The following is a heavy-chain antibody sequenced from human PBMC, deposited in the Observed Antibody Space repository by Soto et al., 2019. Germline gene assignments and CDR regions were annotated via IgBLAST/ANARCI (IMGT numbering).Heavy chain of an antibody. Sequence: ASVKVSCKASGYTFTSYAMHWVRQAPGQRLAWMGWINAGNGNTKYSQKFQGRVTITRDTSASTAYMELSSLRSEDTAVYYCAREEEIGVAATGHYYGMDVWGQGTKVTVSS. CDR1: GYTFTSYA. CDR2: INAGNGNT. V-gene: IGHV1-3*01. CDR3: AREEEIGVAATGHYYGMDV. J-gene: IGHJ6*02. D-gene: IGHD6-19*01.